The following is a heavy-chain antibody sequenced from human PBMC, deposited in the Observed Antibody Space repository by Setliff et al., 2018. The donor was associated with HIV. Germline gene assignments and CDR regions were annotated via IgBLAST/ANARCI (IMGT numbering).Heavy chain of an antibody. CDR1: GGSISSGGSY. Sequence: SETLSLTCTVSGGSISSGGSYWGWVRQPPGKGLEWIGSIYFSGSTYYNPSLESRVTISVDTSRNQFSLMVNSVTAADTAMYYCARLTGYSLSGDVFDIWGQGTMVTVSS. CDR2: IYFSGST. V-gene: IGHV4-39*07. CDR3: ARLTGYSLSGDVFDI. D-gene: IGHD5-12*01. J-gene: IGHJ3*02.